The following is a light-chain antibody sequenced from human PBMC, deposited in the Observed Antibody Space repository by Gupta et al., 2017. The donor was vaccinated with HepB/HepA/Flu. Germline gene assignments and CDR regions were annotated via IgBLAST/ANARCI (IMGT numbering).Light chain of an antibody. CDR2: DAS. CDR3: QQENNLPIT. Sequence: DIQMTQSPSSLSASVGDRVTITCQASQDIRHHLNWYLQKPGKAPQLLIYDASKLERGVSSRFSGSGDATYFTFTISGQQHEDVANYYCQQENNLPITFGRGTKLEIK. V-gene: IGKV1-33*01. J-gene: IGKJ4*01. CDR1: QDIRHH.